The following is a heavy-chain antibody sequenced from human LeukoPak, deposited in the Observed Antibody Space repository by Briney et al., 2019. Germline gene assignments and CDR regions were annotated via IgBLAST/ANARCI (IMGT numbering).Heavy chain of an antibody. CDR3: ARISGHSYGFDY. CDR1: GGTFSSYA. D-gene: IGHD5-18*01. Sequence: ASVKVSCKASGGTFSSYAISWVRQAPGQGLEWMGGIIPIFGTANYAQKFQGRVTITADESTGTAYMELSSLRSEDTAVYYCARISGHSYGFDYWGQGTLVTVSS. CDR2: IIPIFGTA. V-gene: IGHV1-69*13. J-gene: IGHJ4*02.